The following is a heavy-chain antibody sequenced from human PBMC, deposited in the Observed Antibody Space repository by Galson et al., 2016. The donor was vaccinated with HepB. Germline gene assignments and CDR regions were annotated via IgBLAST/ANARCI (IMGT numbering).Heavy chain of an antibody. V-gene: IGHV4-31*03. Sequence: TLSLTCTVSGGSISSAGYYWSWIRQHPGKGLEWIGYIYYSGSTYYNPSLKSRVTISVDTSKNQFSLELSSVTAADTAFYYSARVTTVTTGHAFDIWGQGAMVTVSS. CDR2: IYYSGST. D-gene: IGHD4-11*01. J-gene: IGHJ3*02. CDR3: ARVTTVTTGHAFDI. CDR1: GGSISSAGYY.